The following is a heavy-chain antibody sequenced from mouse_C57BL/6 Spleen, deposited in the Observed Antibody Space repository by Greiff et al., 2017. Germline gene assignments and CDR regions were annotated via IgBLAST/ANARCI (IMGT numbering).Heavy chain of an antibody. V-gene: IGHV1-42*01. CDR1: GYSFTGYY. J-gene: IGHJ2*01. CDR3: ARGSYSTFDY. Sequence: VHVKQSGPELVKPGASVKISCKASGYSFTGYYMNWVKQSPDKSLEWIGEINPSTGGTTYNQKFKAKATLTVDKSSSTAYMQLKSLTSEDSAVYYCARGSYSTFDYWGQGTTLTVSS. CDR2: INPSTGGT. D-gene: IGHD2-5*01.